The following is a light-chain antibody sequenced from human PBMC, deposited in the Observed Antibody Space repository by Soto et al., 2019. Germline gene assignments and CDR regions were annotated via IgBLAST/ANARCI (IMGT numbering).Light chain of an antibody. V-gene: IGKV1-39*01. J-gene: IGKJ4*01. Sequence: DIQMSQSPSSLSASIGDRITITCRASQSISTYLNWYQQKPGKAPRLLIYGASTLQNGVPSRFSGSGSATDYTLTINSLQPEDFATYYCQQSFITPPLTFGGRTTVEMK. CDR2: GAS. CDR3: QQSFITPPLT. CDR1: QSISTY.